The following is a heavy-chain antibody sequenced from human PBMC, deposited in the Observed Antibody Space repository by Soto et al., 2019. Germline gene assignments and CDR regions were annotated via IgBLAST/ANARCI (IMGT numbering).Heavy chain of an antibody. Sequence: GESLKISCHCSGYTFSNFWIGWVRQLPGQGLEWMGITYPGDHETRYSPSFLGKVTISAETSINTAYLQWSSLEASDSAFYFRARSPRRSPYFDFWGQGALVTVYS. J-gene: IGHJ4*02. CDR2: TYPGDHET. CDR1: GYTFSNFW. D-gene: IGHD2-21*01. V-gene: IGHV5-51*01. CDR3: ARSPRRSPYFDF.